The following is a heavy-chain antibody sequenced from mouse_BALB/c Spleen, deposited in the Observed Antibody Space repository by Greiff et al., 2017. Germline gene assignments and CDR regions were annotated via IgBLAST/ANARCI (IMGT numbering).Heavy chain of an antibody. J-gene: IGHJ4*01. CDR1: GYSITSDYA. V-gene: IGHV3-2*02. CDR3: ARDYCAMDD. CDR2: ISYSGST. Sequence: EVQLQESGPGLVKPSQSLSLTCTVTGYSITSDYAWNWIRQFPGNKLEWMGYISYSGSTSYNPSLKSRISINRDTSKNQFFLQLNSVTTEDTATYYCARDYCAMDDWGQGTSVTVSS.